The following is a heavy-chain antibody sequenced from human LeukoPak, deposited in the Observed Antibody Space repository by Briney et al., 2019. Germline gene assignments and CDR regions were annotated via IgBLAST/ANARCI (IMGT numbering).Heavy chain of an antibody. D-gene: IGHD2-21*02. CDR3: ASGGTAYCGGDCYPFGY. Sequence: GGSLRLSCAASGFTFSSYAMHWVRQAPGKGLEWVAVISYDGSNKYYADSVKGRFTISRDNSKNTLYLQMNSLRTEDTAVYYCASGGTAYCGGDCYPFGYWGQGTLVTVSS. CDR1: GFTFSSYA. CDR2: ISYDGSNK. J-gene: IGHJ4*02. V-gene: IGHV3-30*01.